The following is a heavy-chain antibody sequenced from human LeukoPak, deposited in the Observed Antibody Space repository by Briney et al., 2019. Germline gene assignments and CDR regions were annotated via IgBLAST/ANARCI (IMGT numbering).Heavy chain of an antibody. CDR2: IIPIFGTA. V-gene: IGHV1-69*13. CDR1: GGTFSSYA. Sequence: GASVKVSCKASGGTFSSYAISWVRQAPGQGLEWMGGIIPIFGTANYAQKFQGRVTITADESTSTAYMELSSLRSEDTAVYYCASSPYHCGGDCYLPFDYRGQGTLVTVSS. CDR3: ASSPYHCGGDCYLPFDY. D-gene: IGHD2-21*02. J-gene: IGHJ4*02.